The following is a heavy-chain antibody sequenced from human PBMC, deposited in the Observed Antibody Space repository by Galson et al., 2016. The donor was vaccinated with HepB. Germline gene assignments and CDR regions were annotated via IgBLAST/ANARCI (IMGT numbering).Heavy chain of an antibody. CDR3: SKDLIAVAGPYLDA. D-gene: IGHD6-19*01. Sequence: SLRLSCAASGFTFSSYAMSWVRQAPGKGLEWVSAITISGDYRYYADSVKGRFTISRDNSKNTLYLQMTSLRAEDTAVYYCSKDLIAVAGPYLDAWGQGTLVTVSS. CDR2: ITISGDYR. V-gene: IGHV3-23*01. J-gene: IGHJ4*02. CDR1: GFTFSSYA.